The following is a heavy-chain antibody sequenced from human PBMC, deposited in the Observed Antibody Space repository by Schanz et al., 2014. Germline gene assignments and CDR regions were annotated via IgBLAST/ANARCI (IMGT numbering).Heavy chain of an antibody. J-gene: IGHJ4*02. V-gene: IGHV1-2*06. CDR1: GHPFTAYY. D-gene: IGHD1-1*01. Sequence: QVQLVQSGAEVKKPGASVKVSCKASGHPFTAYYMHWVRQAPGQGLEWMGRINPNSGGTNFAQKFQGRVTMTRDTSISTVYMELSRLRSDDTAVYYCVRELSGGTFDYWGQGALVTVSS. CDR3: VRELSGGTFDY. CDR2: INPNSGGT.